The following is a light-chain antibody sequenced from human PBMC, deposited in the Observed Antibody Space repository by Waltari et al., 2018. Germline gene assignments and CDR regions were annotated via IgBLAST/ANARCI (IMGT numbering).Light chain of an antibody. V-gene: IGKV3-11*01. Sequence: EIVLTQSPATLSLSPGERAVLSCRASQSFNNYLAWYQQKPGQAPRLLIYDASTRATGIAARFSGSGSGTDFTLTISSLEHEDSAVYYCQERSDWRGLTFGPGTKVDIK. CDR2: DAS. J-gene: IGKJ3*01. CDR3: QERSDWRGLT. CDR1: QSFNNY.